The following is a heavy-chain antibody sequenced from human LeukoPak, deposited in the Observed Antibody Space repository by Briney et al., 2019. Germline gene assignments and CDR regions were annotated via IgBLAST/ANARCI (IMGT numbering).Heavy chain of an antibody. J-gene: IGHJ3*02. D-gene: IGHD5-18*01. V-gene: IGHV3-21*01. Sequence: KAGGSLRLSCAASGFSFSIYNMNWVRQSPGKALEWVSSISTSSGYIHYADSLEGRFTVSRDNTKKSLYLQMNSLRADDTAVYYCARSPKTRGYSYGFDAFDMWGQGTLVTVPS. CDR2: ISTSSGYI. CDR3: ARSPKTRGYSYGFDAFDM. CDR1: GFSFSIYN.